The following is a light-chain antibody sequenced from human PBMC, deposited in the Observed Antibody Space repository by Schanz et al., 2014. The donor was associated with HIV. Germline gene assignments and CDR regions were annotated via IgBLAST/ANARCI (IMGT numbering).Light chain of an antibody. J-gene: IGKJ5*01. CDR2: DAS. Sequence: EIVMTQSPAPLSVSPGERATLSCRASQSVGGILAWYQQKPGQAPRLLLYDASSRATGIPGRFSGRGSGTEFTLTIDSLQSEDFAVYYCQQYNNWPPITFGQGTRLEIK. CDR3: QQYNNWPPIT. V-gene: IGKV3-15*01. CDR1: QSVGGI.